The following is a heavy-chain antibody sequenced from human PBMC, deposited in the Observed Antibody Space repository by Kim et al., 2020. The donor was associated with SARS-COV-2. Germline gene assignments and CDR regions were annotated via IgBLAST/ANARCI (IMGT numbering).Heavy chain of an antibody. V-gene: IGHV3-30*01. J-gene: IGHJ5*02. Sequence: ADAGKGRFTIARDNSKTTLYLQMNSLGAEDTAVYYCARSYSGSYSSWFDPWGQGTLVTVSS. CDR3: ARSYSGSYSSWFDP. D-gene: IGHD1-26*01.